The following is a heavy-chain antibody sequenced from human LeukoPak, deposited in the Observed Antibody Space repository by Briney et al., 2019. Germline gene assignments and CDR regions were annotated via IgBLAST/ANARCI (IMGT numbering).Heavy chain of an antibody. CDR1: GFIFRSET. D-gene: IGHD3-16*01. J-gene: IGHJ4*02. CDR2: ISGDGASI. CDR3: PSDPLAAFSADASRWFHC. Sequence: GGSLRRSGAASGFIFRSETMVWVRQAPGKGLEWVSSISGDGASISYADSVKGRVTVSRDNGEDSVFLHRNSLRVEDTAFCVCPSDPLAAFSADASRWFHCWGQATPVTV. V-gene: IGHV3-21*01.